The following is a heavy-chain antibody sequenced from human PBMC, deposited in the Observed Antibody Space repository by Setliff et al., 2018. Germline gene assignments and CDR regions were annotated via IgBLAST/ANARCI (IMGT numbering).Heavy chain of an antibody. CDR3: ARGPPPGATDPYYFDY. D-gene: IGHD1-26*01. CDR2: MNPNNGNT. V-gene: IGHV1-8*02. CDR1: GYTFINYE. J-gene: IGHJ4*02. Sequence: ASVKVSCKASGYTFINYEINWVRQATGQGLEWMGGMNPNNGNTGYAQKFQGRVTMTRNTTISTAYMELSRLRSDDTAVYYCARGPPPGATDPYYFDYWGQGTLVTVSS.